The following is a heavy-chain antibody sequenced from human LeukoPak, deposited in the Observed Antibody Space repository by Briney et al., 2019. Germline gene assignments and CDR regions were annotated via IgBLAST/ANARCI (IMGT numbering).Heavy chain of an antibody. Sequence: ASVKVSCNVAGYRLTDLSVRWVRQAPGKGLEWMGGSDLEDYDTIYAQGFQDRVTLTEDTSTDTAYMELSSLRSDDTAVYYCATGVAAEMRGLDVWGQGTTVIVSS. V-gene: IGHV1-24*01. CDR2: SDLEDYDT. J-gene: IGHJ6*02. CDR1: GYRLTDLS. D-gene: IGHD2-15*01. CDR3: ATGVAAEMRGLDV.